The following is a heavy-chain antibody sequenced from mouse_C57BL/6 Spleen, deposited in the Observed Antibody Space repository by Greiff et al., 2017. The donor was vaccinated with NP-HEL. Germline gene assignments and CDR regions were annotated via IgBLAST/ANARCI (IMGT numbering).Heavy chain of an antibody. Sequence: EVQLVESGGGLVKPGGSLKLSCAASGFTFSDYGMHWVRQAPEKGLEWVAYISSGSSTIYYADTVKGRFTISRDNAKNTLFLQMTSLRSEDTAMYYCARPVVAHYYAMDYWGQGTSVTVSS. J-gene: IGHJ4*01. CDR3: ARPVVAHYYAMDY. V-gene: IGHV5-17*01. D-gene: IGHD1-1*01. CDR2: ISSGSSTI. CDR1: GFTFSDYG.